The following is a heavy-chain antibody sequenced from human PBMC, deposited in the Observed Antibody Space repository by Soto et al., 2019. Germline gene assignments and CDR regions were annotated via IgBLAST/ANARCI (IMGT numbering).Heavy chain of an antibody. J-gene: IGHJ4*02. CDR2: IIPIFGTV. D-gene: IGHD3-22*01. CDR3: AREFSPAGSFETSGYPY. V-gene: IGHV1-69*12. Sequence: QVQLVQSGAEVKKPGSSVKVSCKASGGTFSNSAVIWVRQAPGQGLEWMGGIIPIFGTVNYAQNFQGRVTITADESTSTAYMELSSLRSDDTAVYFCAREFSPAGSFETSGYPYWGQGTLVTVSS. CDR1: GGTFSNSA.